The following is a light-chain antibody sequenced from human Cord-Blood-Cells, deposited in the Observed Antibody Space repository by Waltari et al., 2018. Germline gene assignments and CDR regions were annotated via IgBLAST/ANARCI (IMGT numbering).Light chain of an antibody. CDR1: QSVSSY. CDR3: QQRSNWPPIT. CDR2: DAS. V-gene: IGKV3-11*01. Sequence: EIVLTQSPPTLSFSPGERATLSCRASQSVSSYLAWYQQKPGQAPRLLIYDASNRATGIPARFSGSGSGTDVTLTISSLEPEDFAVYYCQQRSNWPPITFGQGTRLEIK. J-gene: IGKJ5*01.